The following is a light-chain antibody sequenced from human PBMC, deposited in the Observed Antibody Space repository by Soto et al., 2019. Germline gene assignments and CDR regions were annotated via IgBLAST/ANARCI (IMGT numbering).Light chain of an antibody. V-gene: IGLV2-14*01. CDR1: SSEVGGYNY. Sequence: QSVLTQPASVSGSPGQSITISCTGTSSEVGGYNYVSWYQQHPGKAPKPMIYDVSNRPSGVSNRFSGSKSGNTASLTISGLQAEDEADYYCSSYTSSSPYVFGTGTKVTVL. J-gene: IGLJ1*01. CDR3: SSYTSSSPYV. CDR2: DVS.